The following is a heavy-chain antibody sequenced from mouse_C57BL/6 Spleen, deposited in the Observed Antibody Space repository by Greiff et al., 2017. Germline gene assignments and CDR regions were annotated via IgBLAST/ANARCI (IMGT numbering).Heavy chain of an antibody. CDR3: AKYRGGMYCSAMDY. Sequence: EVQRVESGGGLVQPGGSLSLSCAASGFTFTDYYMSWVRQPPGKALEWLGFIRNKANGYTTEYSASVKGRFTISRDNSQSILYLQMNALRAEYSATYCFAKYRGGMYCSAMDYWGQGTSVTVSA. V-gene: IGHV7-3*01. CDR1: GFTFTDYY. J-gene: IGHJ4*01. CDR2: IRNKANGYTT.